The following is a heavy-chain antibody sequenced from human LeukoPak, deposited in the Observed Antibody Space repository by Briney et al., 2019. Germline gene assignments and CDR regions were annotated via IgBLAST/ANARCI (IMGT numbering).Heavy chain of an antibody. CDR2: INHSGST. CDR1: GGSFSGYY. V-gene: IGHV4-34*01. CDR3: ARDVLLWFGEFHSGMDV. Sequence: PSETLSLTCAVYGGSFSGYYWSWIRQPPGKGLEWIGEINHSGSTNYNPSLKSRVTISVDTSKNQFSLKLSSVTAADTAVYYCARDVLLWFGEFHSGMDVWGKGTTVTVSS. D-gene: IGHD3-10*01. J-gene: IGHJ6*04.